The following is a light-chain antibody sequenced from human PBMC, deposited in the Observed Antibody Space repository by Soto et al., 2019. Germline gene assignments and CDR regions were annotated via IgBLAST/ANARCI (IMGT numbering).Light chain of an antibody. CDR1: SSDVGDYIY. J-gene: IGLJ2*01. V-gene: IGLV2-11*01. Sequence: QSALTQPRSVSGSPGQSVTISCTRTSSDVGDYIYVSWYQHHPGKAPKLMIYDLSERPSGVPDRFSGSKSDNTASLTISGLQAEDEADYYCCSYAGSNTLLFGGGTKLTVL. CDR3: CSYAGSNTLL. CDR2: DLS.